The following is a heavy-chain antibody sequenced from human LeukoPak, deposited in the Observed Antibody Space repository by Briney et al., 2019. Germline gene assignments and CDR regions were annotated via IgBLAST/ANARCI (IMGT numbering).Heavy chain of an antibody. D-gene: IGHD3-22*01. J-gene: IGHJ3*02. CDR1: GGSISSYY. Sequence: PSETLSLTCTVSGGSISSYYWSWIRQPPGKGLEWIGYIYYSGSTNYNPSLKSRVTISVDTSKNQFSLKLSSVTAADTAVYYCARVEEYYYDSSGSSEAFDIWGQGTMVTVSS. CDR2: IYYSGST. CDR3: ARVEEYYYDSSGSSEAFDI. V-gene: IGHV4-59*01.